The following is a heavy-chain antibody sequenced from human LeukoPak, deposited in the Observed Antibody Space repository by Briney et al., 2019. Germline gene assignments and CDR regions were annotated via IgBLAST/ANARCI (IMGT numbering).Heavy chain of an antibody. CDR2: INPSGGST. CDR1: GCTFTSYY. J-gene: IGHJ4*02. D-gene: IGHD5-18*01. CDR3: ARDPRDRTAMALFDY. V-gene: IGHV1-46*01. Sequence: ASVEVSCKASGCTFTSYYMHWVRQAPGQGLEWMGIINPSGGSTSYAQKFQGRVTMTRDTSTSTVYMELSSLRSEDTAVYYCARDPRDRTAMALFDYWGQGTLVTVSS.